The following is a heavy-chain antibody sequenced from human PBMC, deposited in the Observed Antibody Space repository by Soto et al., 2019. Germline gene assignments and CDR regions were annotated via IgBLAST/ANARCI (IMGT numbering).Heavy chain of an antibody. V-gene: IGHV1-46*01. CDR2: INPSGGST. Sequence: ASVKVSCKASGYTFTRYYMHWVRQAPGQGLEWMGIINPSGGSTSYAQKFQGRVTLTRDTSTSTVYMQLSSLRSEDTAIYYCARRFDSLSYGMDVWGHGTTVTVSS. J-gene: IGHJ6*02. CDR3: ARRFDSLSYGMDV. CDR1: GYTFTRYY. D-gene: IGHD3-9*01.